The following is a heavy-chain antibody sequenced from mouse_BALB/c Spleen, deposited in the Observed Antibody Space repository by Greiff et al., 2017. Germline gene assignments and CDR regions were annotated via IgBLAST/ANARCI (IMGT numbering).Heavy chain of an antibody. CDR3: ARRGTVVAMDY. CDR1: GFNIKDTY. J-gene: IGHJ4*01. CDR2: IDPANGNT. Sequence: EVKLVESGAELVKPGASVKLSCTASGFNIKDTYMHWVKQRPEQGLEWIGRIDPANGNTKYDPKFQGKATITADTSSNTAYLQLSSLTSEDTAVYYCARRGTVVAMDYWGQGTSVTVSS. D-gene: IGHD1-1*01. V-gene: IGHV14-3*02.